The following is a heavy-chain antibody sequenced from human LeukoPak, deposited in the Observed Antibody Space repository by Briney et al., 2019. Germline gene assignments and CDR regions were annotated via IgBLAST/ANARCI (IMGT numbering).Heavy chain of an antibody. D-gene: IGHD6-19*01. CDR3: ARDRGSGWFIY. CDR1: GYTFTGYY. J-gene: IGHJ4*02. CDR2: ISAYNGNT. V-gene: IGHV1-18*04. Sequence: ASVKVSCKASGYTFTGYYMHWVRQAPGQGLEWMGWISAYNGNTNYPQKFQGRVTMTTDTSTSTAYMELRSLISDDTAVYYCARDRGSGWFIYWGQGTLVTVSS.